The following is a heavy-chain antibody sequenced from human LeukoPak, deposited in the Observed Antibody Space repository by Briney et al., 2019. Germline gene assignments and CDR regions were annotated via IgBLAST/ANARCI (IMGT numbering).Heavy chain of an antibody. J-gene: IGHJ4*02. CDR1: GFTFSTYW. D-gene: IGHD3-10*01. V-gene: IGHV3-74*03. CDR3: ARVGGRGSIGGDC. CDR2: IKSDGSAT. Sequence: GGCLRLSCAASGFTFSTYWMHWVRQAPGKGLVWVSRIKSDGSATTYADFVKGRFTVSRDNAKNTLYLQMSSLRAEDTAMYFCARVGGRGSIGGDCWGQGTLVTVSS.